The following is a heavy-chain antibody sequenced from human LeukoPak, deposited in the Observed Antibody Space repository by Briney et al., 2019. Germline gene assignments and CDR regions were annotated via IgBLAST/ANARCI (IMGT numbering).Heavy chain of an antibody. CDR2: IYSGGRT. D-gene: IGHD4-17*01. Sequence: PGGSLRLSCAASGFTVSSNYMSWVRQAPGKGLEWVSVIYSGGRTSYADSVKGRFTISRDNSKRTLYLQMNSLRAEDTAVYYCASRDYGDLEILDYWGQGTLVTVSS. J-gene: IGHJ4*02. V-gene: IGHV3-66*01. CDR3: ASRDYGDLEILDY. CDR1: GFTVSSNY.